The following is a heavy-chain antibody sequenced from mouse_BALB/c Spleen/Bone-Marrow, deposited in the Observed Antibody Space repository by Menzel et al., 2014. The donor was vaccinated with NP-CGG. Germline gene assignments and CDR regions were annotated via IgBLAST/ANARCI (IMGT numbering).Heavy chain of an antibody. CDR3: ASYGNYG. CDR2: INPYNGAT. J-gene: IGHJ2*01. CDR1: GYSFTGYY. V-gene: IGHV1-31*01. D-gene: IGHD2-1*01. Sequence: EVKLMESGPELVKPGASVKISCKASGYSFTGYYMHWVKQSHVKSLEWIGRINPYNGATSYNQNFKDKASLTVDKSSSTAYMELHSLTSEGSAVYYCASYGNYGWGQGTTLTVSS.